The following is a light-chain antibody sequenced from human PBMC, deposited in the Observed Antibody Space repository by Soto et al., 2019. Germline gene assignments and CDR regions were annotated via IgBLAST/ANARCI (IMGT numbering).Light chain of an antibody. CDR2: DVS. CDR1: QSVNTS. V-gene: IGKV3-11*01. Sequence: EIMLTQSPATLSLSPGERATLSCRASQSVNTSLAWYLQTPGQAPRLLIYDVSKRANGVPARFIGSGSGTDFTLTISILEPEDFAVYYCQHRRNWPLTFGGGTKVYI. J-gene: IGKJ4*01. CDR3: QHRRNWPLT.